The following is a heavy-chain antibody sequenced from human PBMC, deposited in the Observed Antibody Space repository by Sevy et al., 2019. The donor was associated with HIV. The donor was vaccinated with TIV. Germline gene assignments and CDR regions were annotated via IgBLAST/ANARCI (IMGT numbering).Heavy chain of an antibody. CDR1: GFTFSSYW. D-gene: IGHD2-2*01. CDR3: ARGSFCSSASCYSGGYHY. Sequence: GGSLRLSCAASGFTFSSYWLNWVRQAPGKGLEWVANIKQDGGERYYVDSVKGRFTISRDNAKNSLYLQMNSLGAEDTAVYYCARGSFCSSASCYSGGYHYWGQGTLVTVSS. CDR2: IKQDGGER. V-gene: IGHV3-7*01. J-gene: IGHJ4*02.